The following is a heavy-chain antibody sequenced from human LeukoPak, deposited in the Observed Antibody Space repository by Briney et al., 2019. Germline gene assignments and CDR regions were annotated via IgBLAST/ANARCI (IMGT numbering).Heavy chain of an antibody. V-gene: IGHV3-7*01. CDR3: ARDNGVVHGVYYMDV. CDR2: IKQDGSEK. J-gene: IGHJ6*03. CDR1: GFTFSNYW. Sequence: GGSLRLSCAASGFTFSNYWMTWVRQAPGEGLEWVADIKQDGSEKLYVNSVRGRFTISRDNAKMSLFLQMNSLRAEDTAVYYCARDNGVVHGVYYMDVWGKGTTVTVS. D-gene: IGHD3-3*01.